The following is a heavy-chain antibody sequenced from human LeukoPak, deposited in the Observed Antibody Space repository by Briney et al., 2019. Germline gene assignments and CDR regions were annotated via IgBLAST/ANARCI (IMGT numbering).Heavy chain of an antibody. J-gene: IGHJ4*02. CDR2: ISYDGSNE. Sequence: GGSLRLSCAASGFTFSTYNMNWVRQAPGKGLEWVAVISYDGSNEYYGDSVKGRFTISRDNSKNTLYLQVDSLRAEDTAIYYCAKVRWDNSGWYYLDSWGQGTLVTVSS. CDR3: AKVRWDNSGWYYLDS. V-gene: IGHV3-30*18. D-gene: IGHD6-19*01. CDR1: GFTFSTYN.